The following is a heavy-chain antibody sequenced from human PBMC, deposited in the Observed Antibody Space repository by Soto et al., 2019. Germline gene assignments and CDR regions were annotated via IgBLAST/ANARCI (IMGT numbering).Heavy chain of an antibody. Sequence: QVQLVQSGAEVKKPGASVKVSCKGLGYNFIKYGINWVRQAPGQGLEWMGWISPYSGYTHSAQKFQGRLTRTTDTAATTAYMELRSLRSADTALYYCTREAIVVIPAAQPSHSDSWGQGTLVTVSS. J-gene: IGHJ4*02. V-gene: IGHV1-18*01. CDR1: GYNFIKYG. CDR2: ISPYSGYT. D-gene: IGHD2-2*01. CDR3: TREAIVVIPAAQPSHSDS.